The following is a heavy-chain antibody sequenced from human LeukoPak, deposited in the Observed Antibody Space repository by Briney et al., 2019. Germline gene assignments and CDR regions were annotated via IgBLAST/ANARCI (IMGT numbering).Heavy chain of an antibody. V-gene: IGHV3-64*02. CDR1: GFTFSSYG. CDR3: ARGLGGNRYFDS. Sequence: GGSLRLSCAASGFTFSSYGMHWVRQAPGKGLEHVSAIGNNGGAIYYAESVKGRFTISRDNSRNTLYLHMGSLRTEDMAVYCCARGLGGNRYFDSWGQGTLVTVSS. J-gene: IGHJ4*02. D-gene: IGHD4-23*01. CDR2: IGNNGGAI.